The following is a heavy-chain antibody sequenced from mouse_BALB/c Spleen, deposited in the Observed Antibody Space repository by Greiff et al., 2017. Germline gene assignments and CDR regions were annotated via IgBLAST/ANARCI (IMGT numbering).Heavy chain of an antibody. D-gene: IGHD1-1*01. CDR3: ASGVVAYWDFDV. V-gene: IGHV3-1*02. J-gene: IGHJ1*01. CDR1: GYSITSSYS. CDR2: IHYSGST. Sequence: EVKPMESGPDLVKPSQSLSLTCTVTGYSITSSYSWHWIRQFPGNKLEWMGYIHYSGSTNYNPSLKSRISITRDTSKNQFFLQLNSVTTEDTATYYCASGVVAYWDFDVWGAGTTVTVAS.